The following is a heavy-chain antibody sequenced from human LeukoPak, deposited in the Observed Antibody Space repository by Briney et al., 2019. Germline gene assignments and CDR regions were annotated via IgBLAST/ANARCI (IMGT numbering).Heavy chain of an antibody. J-gene: IGHJ1*01. D-gene: IGHD3-9*01. V-gene: IGHV3-48*01. CDR3: ARDGHYDILTGYFQD. CDR1: GFTFSSYA. Sequence: GGSLRLSCAASGFTFSSYAMNWVRQAPGKGLEWVSYVSSSSSTIYYADSVKGRFTISRDNAKNSLYLQMNSLRAEDTAVYYCARDGHYDILTGYFQDWGQGTLVTVSS. CDR2: VSSSSSTI.